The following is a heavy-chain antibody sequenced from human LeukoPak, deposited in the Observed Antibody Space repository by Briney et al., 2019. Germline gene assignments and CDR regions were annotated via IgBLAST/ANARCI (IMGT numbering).Heavy chain of an antibody. V-gene: IGHV3-48*03. CDR2: ISSSGSTI. CDR1: GFTFSSYE. Sequence: GGSLRLSCAASGFTFSSYEMNWVRQAPGKGLEWVSYISSSGSTIYYADSVKGRFTISRDNAKNSLYLQMNSLRAEDAAVYYCVQESSSLLRSYFDYWGQGTLVTVSS. CDR3: VQESSSLLRSYFDY. D-gene: IGHD2-15*01. J-gene: IGHJ4*02.